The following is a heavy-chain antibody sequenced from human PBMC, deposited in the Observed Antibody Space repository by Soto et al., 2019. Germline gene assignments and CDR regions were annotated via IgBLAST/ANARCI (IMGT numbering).Heavy chain of an antibody. V-gene: IGHV1-69*13. Sequence: ASVKVSCKASGGTFSSYAISWVRQAPGQGLEWMGGIIPIFGTANYAQKFQGRVTITADESTSTAYMELSSLRSEDTAVYYCAGRYFNIAARTAQSDYWGQGTLVTVSS. J-gene: IGHJ4*02. CDR2: IIPIFGTA. D-gene: IGHD6-6*01. CDR1: GGTFSSYA. CDR3: AGRYFNIAARTAQSDY.